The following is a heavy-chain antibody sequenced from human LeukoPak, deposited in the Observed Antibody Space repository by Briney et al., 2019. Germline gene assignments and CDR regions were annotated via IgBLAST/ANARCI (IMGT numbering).Heavy chain of an antibody. D-gene: IGHD1-26*01. V-gene: IGHV1-2*02. Sequence: ASVKVSCKASGYTFTGYYMHWVRQAPGQGLEWMGWINPNSGGTNYAQKFQGRVTMTRDTSISTAYMELSRLGSDDTAVYYCARDHAGSYYPDYWGQGTLVTVSS. CDR3: ARDHAGSYYPDY. J-gene: IGHJ4*02. CDR1: GYTFTGYY. CDR2: INPNSGGT.